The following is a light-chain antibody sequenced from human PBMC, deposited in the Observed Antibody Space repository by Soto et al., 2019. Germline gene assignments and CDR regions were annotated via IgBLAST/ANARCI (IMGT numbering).Light chain of an antibody. CDR1: SGSIASNY. CDR2: EDN. CDR3: QSYDSSINVV. J-gene: IGLJ2*01. V-gene: IGLV6-57*01. Sequence: NFMLTQPHSVSESPGKTLTLSCTSSSGSIASNYVQWYQQRPGSSPTTVIYEDNQRPSGVPDRFSGSIDSSSNSASLTISGLKTEDEADYYCQSYDSSINVVFGGGTKVTVL.